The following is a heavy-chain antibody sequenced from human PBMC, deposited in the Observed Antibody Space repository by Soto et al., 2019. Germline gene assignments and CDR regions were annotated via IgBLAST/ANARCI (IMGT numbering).Heavy chain of an antibody. D-gene: IGHD6-19*01. CDR1: GYTFTSYA. V-gene: IGHV1-3*01. CDR2: INAGNGNT. J-gene: IGHJ4*02. Sequence: QVQLVQSGAEVKKPGASVKVSCKASGYTFTSYAMHWVRQAPGQRLEWMGWINAGNGNTKYSQKFQGRVTITRDTSASTAYMELSSLRSEDTAVYYCARDFQQQWPDYWGQGTLVTVSS. CDR3: ARDFQQQWPDY.